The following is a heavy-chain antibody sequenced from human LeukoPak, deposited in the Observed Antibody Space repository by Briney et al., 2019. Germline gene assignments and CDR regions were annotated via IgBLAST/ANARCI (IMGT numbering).Heavy chain of an antibody. Sequence: GGSLRLSCAASGFTFSSYGMSWVRQAPGKGLEWVSSIIGTGGSTHYADSVKGRFTISRDNSKNTLYLQMNSLRAEDTAVYYCAKVMDYYGSGSSDYWGQGTLVTVSS. CDR1: GFTFSSYG. V-gene: IGHV3-23*01. D-gene: IGHD3-10*01. CDR3: AKVMDYYGSGSSDY. J-gene: IGHJ4*02. CDR2: IIGTGGST.